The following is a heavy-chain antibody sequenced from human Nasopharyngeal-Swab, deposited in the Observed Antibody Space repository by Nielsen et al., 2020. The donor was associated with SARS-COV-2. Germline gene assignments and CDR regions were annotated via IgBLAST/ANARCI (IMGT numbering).Heavy chain of an antibody. CDR3: ARQRQYQLLTYSYYYGMDV. V-gene: IGHV4-59*08. CDR1: GGSISRYY. D-gene: IGHD2-2*01. Sequence: SETLSLTCAVSGGSISRYYWSWIRQPPGEGLEWIGYVNYTGSTNYNPSLKSRVTISVDTSKNHFSLRLSSGPAADTAVYFCARQRQYQLLTYSYYYGMDVWGQGTTVTVSS. CDR2: VNYTGST. J-gene: IGHJ6*02.